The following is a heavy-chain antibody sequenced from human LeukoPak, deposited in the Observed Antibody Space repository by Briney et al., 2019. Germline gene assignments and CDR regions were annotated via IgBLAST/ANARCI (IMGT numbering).Heavy chain of an antibody. J-gene: IGHJ4*02. CDR2: IYYRGST. CDR3: ARHQVLYSSGWFDY. Sequence: PSETLSLTCTVSGGSITNYYWSWSRQPPGKGLEYIGNIYYRGSTNYNPSLKSRVTISVDTSKNQFSLKLSSVTAADTAVYYCARHQVLYSSGWFDYWGQGTLVTVSS. CDR1: GGSITNYY. V-gene: IGHV4-59*08. D-gene: IGHD6-19*01.